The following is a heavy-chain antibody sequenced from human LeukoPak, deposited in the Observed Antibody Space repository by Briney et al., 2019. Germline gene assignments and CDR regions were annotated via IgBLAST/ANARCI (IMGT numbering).Heavy chain of an antibody. CDR3: AKDSRGGGIQTFIGIFDN. Sequence: GGSLRLSCAASGFTFTTYAMSWVRQAPGKGLEWVSAISGSGDSTYYADSVKGRFTISRDNTKNTLYLQMCSLRAEDTAVYYCAKDSRGGGIQTFIGIFDNWGQEPRVTVPS. CDR1: GFTFTTYA. D-gene: IGHD3-16*01. V-gene: IGHV3-23*01. CDR2: ISGSGDST. J-gene: IGHJ4*02.